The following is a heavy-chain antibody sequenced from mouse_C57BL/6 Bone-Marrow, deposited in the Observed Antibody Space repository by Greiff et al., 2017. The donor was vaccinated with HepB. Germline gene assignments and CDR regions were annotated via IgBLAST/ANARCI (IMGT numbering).Heavy chain of an antibody. CDR1: GYTFTEYT. Sequence: VQGVESGAELVKPGASVKLSCKASGYTFTEYTIHWVKQRSGQGLEWIGWFYPGSGSIKYNEKFKDKATLTADKSSSTVYMELSRLTSEDSAVYFCARHEDRPMVTTDGLWFAYWGQGTLVTVSA. J-gene: IGHJ3*01. D-gene: IGHD2-2*01. V-gene: IGHV1-62-2*01. CDR2: FYPGSGSI. CDR3: ARHEDRPMVTTDGLWFAY.